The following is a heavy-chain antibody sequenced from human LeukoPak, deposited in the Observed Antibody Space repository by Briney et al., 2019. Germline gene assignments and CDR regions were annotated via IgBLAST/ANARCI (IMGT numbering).Heavy chain of an antibody. D-gene: IGHD5-12*01. CDR2: INPSGGST. J-gene: IGHJ4*02. CDR1: GYTFTSYY. Sequence: ASVKVSCKASGYTFTSYYMHWVRQAPGQGLEWMGIINPSGGSTSYAQKFQGRVTMTRDTSTSTVYMELSSLRSDDTAVYYCASGDIVATIPQGYFDYWGQGTLVTVSS. V-gene: IGHV1-46*01. CDR3: ASGDIVATIPQGYFDY.